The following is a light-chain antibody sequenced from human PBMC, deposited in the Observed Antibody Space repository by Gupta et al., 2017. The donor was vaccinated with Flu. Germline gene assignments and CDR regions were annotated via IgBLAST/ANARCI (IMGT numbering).Light chain of an antibody. CDR2: DAS. Sequence: IVLTQSPATLSLSPGERATLSCRASQSVSSYLGWYQQKPGQAPRLLIYDASNRATGIPARFSGSGSGTDFTLTISSLEPEDFAVYYCQQRNSWPLTFGGGTKVEIK. CDR3: QQRNSWPLT. CDR1: QSVSSY. V-gene: IGKV3-11*01. J-gene: IGKJ4*01.